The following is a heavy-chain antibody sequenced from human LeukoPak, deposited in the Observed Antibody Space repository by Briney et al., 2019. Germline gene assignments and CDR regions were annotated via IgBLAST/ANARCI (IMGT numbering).Heavy chain of an antibody. CDR3: ARSYDVWGSYPPDDY. CDR2: IKQDGSEK. Sequence: GGSLRLSCAASRFTFSSYWMSWVRQAPGKGLEWVANIKQDGSEKYYVDSVKGRFTVYSDNAKNSLYLQMNSLRAEDTAVYYCARSYDVWGSYPPDDYWGQGTLVTVSS. J-gene: IGHJ4*02. V-gene: IGHV3-7*01. D-gene: IGHD3-16*02. CDR1: RFTFSSYW.